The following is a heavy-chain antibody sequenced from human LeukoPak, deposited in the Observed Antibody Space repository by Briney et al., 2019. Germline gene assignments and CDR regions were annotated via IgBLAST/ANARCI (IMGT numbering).Heavy chain of an antibody. CDR2: ISSXXNTI. D-gene: IGHD2-21*02. CDR3: ASSTDCVGDCYPGLGD. J-gene: IGHJ4*02. V-gene: IGHV3-48*02. Sequence: GGSLRLSCPASGFTXXXHSMNXXXXXPGXGLEWVSYISSXXNTIYYADSVKGRFTIYRDNDKNSLHLQMKSARNEATAVYDCASSTDCVGDCYPGLGDWGQGTPVTVSS. CDR1: GFTXXXHS.